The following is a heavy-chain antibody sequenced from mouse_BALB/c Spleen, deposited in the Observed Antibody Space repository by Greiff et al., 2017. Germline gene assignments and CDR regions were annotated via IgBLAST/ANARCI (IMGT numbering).Heavy chain of an antibody. CDR3: ASAYDGYSFDY. D-gene: IGHD2-3*01. Sequence: VQLQQSGPELVKPGASVKISCKASGYSFTGYFMNWVMQSHGKSLEWIGRINPYNGDTFYNQKFKGKATLTVDKSSSTAHMELRSLASEDSAVYYCASAYDGYSFDYWGQGTTLTVSS. CDR1: GYSFTGYF. CDR2: INPYNGDT. J-gene: IGHJ2*01. V-gene: IGHV1-20*02.